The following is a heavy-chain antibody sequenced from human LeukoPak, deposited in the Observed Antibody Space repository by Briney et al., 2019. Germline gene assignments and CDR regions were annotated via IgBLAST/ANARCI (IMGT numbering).Heavy chain of an antibody. CDR3: AKDRGGSDY. V-gene: IGHV3-23*01. CDR1: GFTFSNYA. D-gene: IGHD1-26*01. J-gene: IGHJ4*02. Sequence: GGSLRLSCVASGFTFSNYAMTWVRQVPGKGLEWVSAISGSGGSTYYADSVKGRFTVSRDNSKNTLYLQLNSPRAEDTAVYYCAKDRGGSDYWGQGTLVTVSS. CDR2: ISGSGGST.